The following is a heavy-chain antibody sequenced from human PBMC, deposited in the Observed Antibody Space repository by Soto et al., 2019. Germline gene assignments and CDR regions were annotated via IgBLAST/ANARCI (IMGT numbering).Heavy chain of an antibody. CDR3: ARDSRIKQQPLDY. D-gene: IGHD6-13*01. CDR1: GGSISSGGYY. V-gene: IGHV4-31*03. CDR2: IYYSGST. Sequence: KPSETLSLTCTVSGGSISSGGYYWSWIRQHPGKGLEWIGYIYYSGSTYYNPSLKSRVTISVDTSKNQFSLKLSSVTAADTAVYYCARDSRIKQQPLDYWGQGTLVTVSS. J-gene: IGHJ4*02.